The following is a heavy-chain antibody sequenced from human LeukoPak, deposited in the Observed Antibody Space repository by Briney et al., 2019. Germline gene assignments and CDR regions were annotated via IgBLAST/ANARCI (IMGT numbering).Heavy chain of an antibody. CDR3: AKDRLYYGSGSVDY. Sequence: PGGSLRLFCAASGFTFSNYAMSWVRQAPGKGLEWVSTISGSGGSTYYADSVKGRFTISRDNSKNTLYLQMNSLRAEDTALYYCAKDRLYYGSGSVDYWGQGTLVTVSS. CDR2: ISGSGGST. V-gene: IGHV3-23*01. D-gene: IGHD3-10*01. J-gene: IGHJ4*02. CDR1: GFTFSNYA.